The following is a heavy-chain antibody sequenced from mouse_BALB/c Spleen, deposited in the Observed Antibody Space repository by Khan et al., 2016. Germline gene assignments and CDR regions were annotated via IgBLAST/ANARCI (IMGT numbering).Heavy chain of an antibody. V-gene: IGHV14-4*02. D-gene: IGHD1-1*01. CDR2: IDPENGDT. J-gene: IGHJ1*01. CDR1: VFNIKDYY. CDR3: KVITVVAHFDV. Sequence: VQLQQSGAELVRSGASVKLSCTASVFNIKDYYMHWVKQRPEQGLEWIGWIDPENGDTEYVPKFQGKATMTADTSSNTAYLQLSSLTSEDTAVYYCKVITVVAHFDVWGAGTTVTVSS.